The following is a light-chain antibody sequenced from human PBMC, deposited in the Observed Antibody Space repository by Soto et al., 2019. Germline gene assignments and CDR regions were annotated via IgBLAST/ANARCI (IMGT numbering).Light chain of an antibody. CDR2: KAS. J-gene: IGKJ4*01. CDR1: QSISSW. V-gene: IGKV1-5*03. Sequence: DIQMTQSPSTLSASVGDRVTITCRASQSISSWLAWYQQKPGKAPNLLIYKASSVESGVPSRFSGSGSGTEFTLNISSLQPNDFATYYCQQYNSYPLTFGGGTKVEIK. CDR3: QQYNSYPLT.